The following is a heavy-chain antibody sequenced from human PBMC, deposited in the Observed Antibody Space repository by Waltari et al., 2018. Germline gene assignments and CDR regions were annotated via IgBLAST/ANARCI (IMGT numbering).Heavy chain of an antibody. CDR1: GGSFSGYY. Sequence: QVQLQQWGAGLLKPSETLSLTCAVYGGSFSGYYWSWIRQPPGKGLEWIGEINHSGSTNYNPSLKSRVTISVDTSKNQFSLKLSSVTAADTAVYYCARGGPAAITYYFDYWGQGTLVTVSS. V-gene: IGHV4-34*01. D-gene: IGHD2-2*02. CDR3: ARGGPAAITYYFDY. J-gene: IGHJ4*02. CDR2: INHSGST.